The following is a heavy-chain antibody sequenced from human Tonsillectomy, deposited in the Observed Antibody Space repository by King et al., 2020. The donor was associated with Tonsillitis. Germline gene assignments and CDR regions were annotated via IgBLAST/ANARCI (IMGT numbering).Heavy chain of an antibody. CDR1: GFTFSNYA. J-gene: IGHJ4*02. CDR2: ISGSGRNT. D-gene: IGHD3-16*01. Sequence: VQLVESGGGLVQPGGSLRLSCAASGFTFSNYAMNWVRQAPGTGLEWVSTISGSGRNTFYADSVKGRFTISRDNSKNTLYLHMNSLRAGDTAVCYCAKGEDLSSLGYWGQGTLVTVSS. CDR3: AKGEDLSSLGY. V-gene: IGHV3-23*04.